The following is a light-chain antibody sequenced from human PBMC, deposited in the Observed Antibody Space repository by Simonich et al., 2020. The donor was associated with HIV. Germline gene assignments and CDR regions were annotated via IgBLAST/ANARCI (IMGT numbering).Light chain of an antibody. J-gene: IGKJ5*01. CDR1: QSIIRY. CDR3: QEVITYPIT. CDR2: AAS. V-gene: IGKV1-39*01. Sequence: DIQMTQSPSSLSESVGDRVTITCRASQSIIRYLNWYHQKPGKAPRLLIYAASSLQSGVPSRFSGSGSGTDFTLTISSLQPEDFATYYCQEVITYPITFGQGTRLEIK.